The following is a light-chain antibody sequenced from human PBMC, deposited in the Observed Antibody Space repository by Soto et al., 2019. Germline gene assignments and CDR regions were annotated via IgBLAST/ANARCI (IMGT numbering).Light chain of an antibody. CDR1: STDVGGYNS. Sequence: QSALTQPPSASGTPGQSVTISCSGTSTDVGGYNSVSWYQQYPGKAPKLMIYEVSKRPSGVPDRFSGSKSGNTASLTVSGLQAEDEADFYCSSYAGRNSVVFGGGTKLTVL. CDR2: EVS. CDR3: SSYAGRNSVV. J-gene: IGLJ2*01. V-gene: IGLV2-8*01.